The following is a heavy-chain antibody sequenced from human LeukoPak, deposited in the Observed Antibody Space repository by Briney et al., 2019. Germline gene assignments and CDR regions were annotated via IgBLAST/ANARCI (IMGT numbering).Heavy chain of an antibody. V-gene: IGHV3-30*03. CDR3: ARESGEFGLGYQLDP. CDR2: ISADGSNK. CDR1: GFIFSNYG. D-gene: IGHD2-2*01. J-gene: IGHJ5*02. Sequence: GGSLRLSCVASGFIFSNYGMHWVRQAPGKGLEWVAVISADGSNKDCADSVKARFTISRDNSKNTLYLQMNSLRSEDTAVYYCARESGEFGLGYQLDPWGQGTLVSVSS.